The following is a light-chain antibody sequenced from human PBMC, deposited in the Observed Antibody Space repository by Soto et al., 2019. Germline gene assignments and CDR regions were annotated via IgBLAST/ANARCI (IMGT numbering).Light chain of an antibody. J-gene: IGKJ1*01. CDR1: QSVRSN. V-gene: IGKV3-15*01. Sequence: RVVTKTSATLSVSHGGRASLSRRASQSVRSNLAWYQQKPGQPPRLLIYGASTRATGIPARFSGSGSGTEFSLTIMSLQSEDFAVYYCQQYYDWPNPFGRGTKVDIK. CDR3: QQYYDWPNP. CDR2: GAS.